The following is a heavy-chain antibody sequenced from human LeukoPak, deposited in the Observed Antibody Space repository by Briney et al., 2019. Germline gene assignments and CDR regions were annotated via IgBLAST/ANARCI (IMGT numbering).Heavy chain of an antibody. CDR3: ARRGPPRTMLRGVKSGWFDP. CDR2: INRSAST. Sequence: SETLSLTCAVYGGSFSGYFWSWIRQPPGRGLEWIGEINRSASTNYNPSLKSRVTISIDTSKNQFSLKLSSVTAADTAVYYCARRGPPRTMLRGVKSGWFDPWGQGTLVTVSS. CDR1: GGSFSGYF. V-gene: IGHV4-34*01. D-gene: IGHD3-10*01. J-gene: IGHJ5*02.